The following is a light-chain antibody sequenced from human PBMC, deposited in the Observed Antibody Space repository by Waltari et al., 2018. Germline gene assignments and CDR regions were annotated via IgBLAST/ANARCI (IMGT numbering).Light chain of an antibody. CDR1: QSVRRY. J-gene: IGKJ1*01. V-gene: IGKV3-20*01. Sequence: IVLTQSPGTLSWSPGERATLSCRASQSVRRYLAWYQQKPVQAPRLLIYGATSRATGIPDRFSGSGSGTDFSLTNSRLAPEDVAVYYCQNHERLPAMFGQGTKVEIK. CDR3: QNHERLPAM. CDR2: GAT.